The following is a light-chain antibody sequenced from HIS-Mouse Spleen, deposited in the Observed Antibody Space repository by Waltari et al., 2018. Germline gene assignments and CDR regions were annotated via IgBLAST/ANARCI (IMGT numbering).Light chain of an antibody. CDR3: AAWDDSLSGPV. Sequence: QSVLTQPPSASGTPGPRVTISCSGSSSNIGSNYVSSYQHLPGTAPKLLIYRNNQRPSGVPARFSGSKSGTSASLAISGLRSEDEADYYCAAWDDSLSGPVFGGGTKLTVL. V-gene: IGLV1-47*01. J-gene: IGLJ3*02. CDR2: RNN. CDR1: SSNIGSNY.